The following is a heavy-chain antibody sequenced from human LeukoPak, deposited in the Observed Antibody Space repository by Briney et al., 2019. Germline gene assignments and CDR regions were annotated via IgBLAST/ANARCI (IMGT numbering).Heavy chain of an antibody. J-gene: IGHJ4*02. CDR1: GYSISSGYY. V-gene: IGHV4-38-2*02. Sequence: SETLSLTCTVSGYSISSGYYWGWIRQPPGKGLEWIGSIYHSRSTHYNPSLKSRVTISVDTSKNQFSLKLSSVTAADTAVYYCARVRGYSYGYYFDYWGQGTLVTVSS. CDR3: ARVRGYSYGYYFDY. D-gene: IGHD5-18*01. CDR2: IYHSRST.